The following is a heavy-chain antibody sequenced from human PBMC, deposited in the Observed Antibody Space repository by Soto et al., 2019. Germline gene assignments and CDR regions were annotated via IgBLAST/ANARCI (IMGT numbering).Heavy chain of an antibody. V-gene: IGHV3-11*01. CDR2: ISSSGSTI. CDR3: ARDGMSGTIVVVPAAPDYAFDI. D-gene: IGHD2-2*01. Sequence: GGSLRLSCAASGFTFSDYYMSWIRQAPGKGLEWVSYISSSGSTIYYADSVKGRFTISRDNAKNSLYLQMNSLRAEDTAVYYCARDGMSGTIVVVPAAPDYAFDIWGQGTMVTVSS. J-gene: IGHJ3*02. CDR1: GFTFSDYY.